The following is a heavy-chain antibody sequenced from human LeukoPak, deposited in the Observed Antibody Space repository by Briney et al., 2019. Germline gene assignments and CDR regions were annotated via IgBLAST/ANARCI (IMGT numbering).Heavy chain of an antibody. V-gene: IGHV3-53*01. CDR1: GFTVSSNY. Sequence: GGSLRLSCAASGFTVSSNYMSWVRQAPGKGLEWVSVIYSGGSTYYADSVKGRFTISRDNSKNTLYLQMNSLRAEDTAVYYCARIYYYDSSGYKTPGFDYWGQGTLATVSS. D-gene: IGHD3-22*01. CDR3: ARIYYYDSSGYKTPGFDY. CDR2: IYSGGST. J-gene: IGHJ4*02.